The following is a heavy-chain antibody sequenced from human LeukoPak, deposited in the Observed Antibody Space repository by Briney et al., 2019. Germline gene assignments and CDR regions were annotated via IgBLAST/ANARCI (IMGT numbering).Heavy chain of an antibody. CDR1: GFTFSTYG. CDR2: IRYDGTNK. V-gene: IGHV3-30*02. CDR3: AKDRDYGDYPSAYYYYMDV. D-gene: IGHD4-17*01. Sequence: GGSLRLSCAASGFTFSTYGIHWVRQAPGKGLEWVAFIRYDGTNKWYADSVKGRFTISRDNSKNMLYLQMNSLRAEDTAVYHCAKDRDYGDYPSAYYYYMDVWGKGTTVTVSS. J-gene: IGHJ6*03.